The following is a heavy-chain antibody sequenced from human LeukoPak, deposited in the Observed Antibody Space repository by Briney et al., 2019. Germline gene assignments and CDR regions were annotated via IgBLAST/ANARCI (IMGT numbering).Heavy chain of an antibody. CDR2: INPNSGGT. J-gene: IGHJ4*02. D-gene: IGHD6-19*01. Sequence: EASVKVSCKASGYTFTGYYMHWVRQAPGQGLEWMGWINPNSGGTNYAQKFQGWVTMTRDTSISTAYMELSRLRSDDTAVYYCARDGDSSGFSFDYWGQGTLVTVSS. CDR3: ARDGDSSGFSFDY. V-gene: IGHV1-2*04. CDR1: GYTFTGYY.